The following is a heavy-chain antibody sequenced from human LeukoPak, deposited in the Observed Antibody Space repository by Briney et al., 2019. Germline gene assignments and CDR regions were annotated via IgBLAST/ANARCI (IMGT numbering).Heavy chain of an antibody. Sequence: SETLSLTCTVSGGSISSYYWSWIRQPPGKGLEWIGYIYYSGSTNYNPSLKSRVTISVDTSENQFSLKLSSVTAADTAVYYCATYYSDSSAYVHYLDSWGRGTLVTVSS. V-gene: IGHV4-59*12. CDR3: ATYYSDSSAYVHYLDS. D-gene: IGHD3-22*01. CDR2: IYYSGST. CDR1: GGSISSYY. J-gene: IGHJ4*02.